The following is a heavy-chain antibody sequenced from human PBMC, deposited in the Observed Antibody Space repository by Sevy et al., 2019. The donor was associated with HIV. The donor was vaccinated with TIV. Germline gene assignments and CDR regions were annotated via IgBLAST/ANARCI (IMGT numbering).Heavy chain of an antibody. V-gene: IGHV3-9*01. D-gene: IGHD3-16*01. J-gene: IGHJ6*02. CDR3: AKGRITAAAYYYGLDV. Sequence: GGSLRLSCTTFGFTFEDYGMHWVRQSPEKGLEWVAGINYNSGRVGYVDSVKGRFTISRDNAKGSLYLQTTSLKPEDTAHYYCAKGRITAAAYYYGLDVWGQGTTVTVSS. CDR2: INYNSGRV. CDR1: GFTFEDYG.